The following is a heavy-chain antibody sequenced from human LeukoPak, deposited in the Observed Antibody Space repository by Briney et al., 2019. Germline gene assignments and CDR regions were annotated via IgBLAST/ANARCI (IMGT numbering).Heavy chain of an antibody. CDR3: GTGLD. V-gene: IGHV4-59*05. Sequence: GSLRLSCVASGFTFSSYEMNWVRQAPGKGLEWVGSIYYSGTTYYNPSLKSRVIISVDTPKNQFSLKLSSVTAADTAVYYCGTGLDWGQGTLVTVSS. CDR2: IYYSGTT. CDR1: GFTFSSYE. J-gene: IGHJ4*02. D-gene: IGHD3/OR15-3a*01.